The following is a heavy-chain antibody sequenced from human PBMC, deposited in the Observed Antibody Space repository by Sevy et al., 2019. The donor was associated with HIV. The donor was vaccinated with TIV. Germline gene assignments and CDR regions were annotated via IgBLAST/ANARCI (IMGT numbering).Heavy chain of an antibody. V-gene: IGHV4-59*01. Sequence: SETLSLTCTVSGGSISAYHWSWIRQPPGKGLEYIGYIHYTGTTNYNPSLKSRVTISVDTSKNQFSLKLSSVTAADTTLYYCARAPPVSSCADSLNWFDPWGQGTLVPVSS. CDR2: IHYTGTT. CDR1: GGSISAYH. CDR3: ARAPPVSSCADSLNWFDP. J-gene: IGHJ5*02. D-gene: IGHD6-13*01.